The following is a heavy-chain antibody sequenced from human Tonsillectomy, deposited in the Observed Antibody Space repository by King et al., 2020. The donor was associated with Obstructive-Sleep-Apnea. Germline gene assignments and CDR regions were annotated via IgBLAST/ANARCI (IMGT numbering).Heavy chain of an antibody. CDR1: EFTFGSYG. CDR3: AKVSYGSGYNYGYFEY. CDR2: ISGSGGST. D-gene: IGHD5-18*01. J-gene: IGHJ4*02. V-gene: IGHV3-23*04. Sequence: VQLVESGGGLVQPGGSLRLSCAASEFTFGSYGMSWVRQAPGKGLGWVSGISGSGGSTNYADSVRGRLTISRDNPKNPLYLQMNSRRAEDTAVYYCAKVSYGSGYNYGYFEYWGQGTRVTVSS.